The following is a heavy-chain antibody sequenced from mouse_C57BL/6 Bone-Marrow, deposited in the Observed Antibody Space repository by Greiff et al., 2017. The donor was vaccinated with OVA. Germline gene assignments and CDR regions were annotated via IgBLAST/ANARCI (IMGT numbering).Heavy chain of an antibody. V-gene: IGHV1-18*01. CDR2: INPNNGGT. J-gene: IGHJ4*01. Sequence: VQLKESGPELVKPGASVKIPCKASGYTFTDYNMDWVKQSHGKSLEWIGDINPNNGGTIYNQKFKGKATLTVDKSSSTAYMELRSLTSEDTAVYYCARGWLLLDYAMDYWGQGTSVTVSS. CDR3: ARGWLLLDYAMDY. D-gene: IGHD2-3*01. CDR1: GYTFTDYN.